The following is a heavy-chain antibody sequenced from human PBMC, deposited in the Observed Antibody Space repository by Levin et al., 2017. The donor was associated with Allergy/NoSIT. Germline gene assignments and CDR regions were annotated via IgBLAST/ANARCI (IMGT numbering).Heavy chain of an antibody. D-gene: IGHD3-10*01. CDR3: AQENSYGSGSPLRY. J-gene: IGHJ4*02. CDR2: IRGSGGST. Sequence: GESLKISCAASGFTFSSYAMSWVRQAPGKGLEWVSGIRGSGGSTYYADSVKGRFIISRDNSKNTLYLQMSSLRADDTAVYYCAQENSYGSGSPLRYWGQGTLVTVSS. V-gene: IGHV3-23*01. CDR1: GFTFSSYA.